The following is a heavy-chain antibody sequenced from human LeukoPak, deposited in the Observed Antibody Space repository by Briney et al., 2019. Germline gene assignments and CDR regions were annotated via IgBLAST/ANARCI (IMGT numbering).Heavy chain of an antibody. V-gene: IGHV4-39*01. CDR3: ARLGNGYNRYYFEY. J-gene: IGHJ4*02. CDR1: GGSISSSTYS. Sequence: TETLSLTCTVFGGSISSSTYSWGWIRQPPGKGLEWIGNIYYSGSTDYNPSLKSRVLIFVDTSKNQFSLKLRSVTAADTAVYYCARLGNGYNRYYFEYWGQGTLVTLFS. CDR2: IYYSGST. D-gene: IGHD5-24*01.